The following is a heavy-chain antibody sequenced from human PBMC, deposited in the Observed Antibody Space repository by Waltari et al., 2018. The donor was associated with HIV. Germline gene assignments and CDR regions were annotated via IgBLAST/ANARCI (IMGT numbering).Heavy chain of an antibody. CDR3: ARVIRALSGTYSSYYFDF. V-gene: IGHV4-38-2*02. Sequence: QVHLQESGPGLVTPSATLSLTCPVSGHPFNSPFYWGCLRQAPGKGLQWIASTSQTRSAIYHASLKSRVSVSFDTSNDQLSLKLRSVTAADTALYFCARVIRALSGTYSSYYFDFWGQGIMVTVSS. J-gene: IGHJ4*02. D-gene: IGHD1-26*01. CDR2: TSQTRSA. CDR1: GHPFNSPFY.